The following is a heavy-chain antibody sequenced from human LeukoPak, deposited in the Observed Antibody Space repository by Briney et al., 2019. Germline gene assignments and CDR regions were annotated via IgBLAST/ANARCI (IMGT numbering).Heavy chain of an antibody. CDR1: GFSVSGNY. Sequence: PGGSLRLSCAASGFSVSGNYMNWVRQAPGKGLEWVSGISGSGGRTHYTDSVKGRFTISRDNSKNTLYLQMNSLRAEDTAVYYCAKDLHIVVVPAAIHRLSDAFDIWGQGTMVTVSS. V-gene: IGHV3-23*01. CDR3: AKDLHIVVVPAAIHRLSDAFDI. D-gene: IGHD2-2*01. CDR2: ISGSGGRT. J-gene: IGHJ3*02.